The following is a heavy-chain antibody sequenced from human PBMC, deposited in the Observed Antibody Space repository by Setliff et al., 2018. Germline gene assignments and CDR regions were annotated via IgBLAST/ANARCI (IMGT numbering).Heavy chain of an antibody. CDR2: IYYSGTT. J-gene: IGHJ4*02. CDR1: GGSVSSGDYF. V-gene: IGHV4-30-4*08. D-gene: IGHD1-26*01. Sequence: PSETLSLTCTVSGGSVSSGDYFWTWIRQPPGKGLEWIGHIYYSGTTYYNPSLKSRVTISVDTSKNQFSLNLSSVTAADTAVYYCASMGATAYYFDYWGQGTLVTVSS. CDR3: ASMGATAYYFDY.